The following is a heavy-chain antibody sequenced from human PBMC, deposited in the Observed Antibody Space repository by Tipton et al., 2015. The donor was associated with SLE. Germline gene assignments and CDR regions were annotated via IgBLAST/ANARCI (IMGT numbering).Heavy chain of an antibody. J-gene: IGHJ3*02. Sequence: SLRLSCAASGFTFSSYGMHWVRQAPGKGLEWVAVISYDGSNKYYADSVKGRFTISRDNSKNTLYLQMNSLRAEDTAVYYCARDDGIVVDSAFDIWGQGTMVTVSS. CDR2: ISYDGSNK. CDR3: ARDDGIVVDSAFDI. CDR1: GFTFSSYG. V-gene: IGHV3-30*03. D-gene: IGHD3-22*01.